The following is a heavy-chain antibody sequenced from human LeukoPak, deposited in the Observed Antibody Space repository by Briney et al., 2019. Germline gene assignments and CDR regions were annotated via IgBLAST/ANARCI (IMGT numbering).Heavy chain of an antibody. D-gene: IGHD4-17*01. CDR2: IYSSGST. Sequence: SETLSLTCSVSGGSISSGYYYWTWIRQHPGTGLEWIGYIYSSGSTHYNPSLKSRSTISVDTSKNQFSLKLSSVTAADTAVYYCARWASRFYFDYWGQGTLVTVSS. V-gene: IGHV4-31*02. CDR1: GGSISSGYYY. J-gene: IGHJ4*02. CDR3: ARWASRFYFDY.